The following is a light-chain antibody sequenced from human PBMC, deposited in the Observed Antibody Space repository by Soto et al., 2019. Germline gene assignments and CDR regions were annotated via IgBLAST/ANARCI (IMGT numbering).Light chain of an antibody. Sequence: QSVLTQPASVSGSPGQSITISCTGTSSDVGGFNYVSWYQQHPGKTPKLLIYEVRSRPSGVSNRFSGPKSGNTASLTISGLQAEDEADYYCSSYTSSSSGVFGTGTKVTVL. V-gene: IGLV2-14*01. J-gene: IGLJ1*01. CDR1: SSDVGGFNY. CDR3: SSYTSSSSGV. CDR2: EVR.